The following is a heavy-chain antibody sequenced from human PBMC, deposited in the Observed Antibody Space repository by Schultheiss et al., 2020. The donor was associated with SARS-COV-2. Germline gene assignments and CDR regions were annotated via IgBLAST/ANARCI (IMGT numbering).Heavy chain of an antibody. Sequence: ASVKVSCKASGYTFTSYYMHWVRQAPGQGLEWMGWISAYNGNTNYAQKLQGRVTMTTDTSTSTAYMALRSLRSDDTAVYYCARDQKQWLVRPYYYYGMDVWGLGTTVTV. J-gene: IGHJ6*02. CDR3: ARDQKQWLVRPYYYYGMDV. V-gene: IGHV1-18*04. D-gene: IGHD6-19*01. CDR1: GYTFTSYY. CDR2: ISAYNGNT.